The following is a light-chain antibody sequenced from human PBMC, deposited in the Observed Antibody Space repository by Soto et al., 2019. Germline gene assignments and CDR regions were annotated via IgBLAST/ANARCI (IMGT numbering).Light chain of an antibody. J-gene: IGLJ2*01. V-gene: IGLV1-44*01. CDR2: SDN. Sequence: QSVLTQPPSASGTPGQRVTISCSGSTSNIGLNTVNWYQQLPGTAPKLLTYSDNQRPAGVPDRFSGPRSGTSASLAISGLQSEDEADYSCAAWDGSLNGPVFGGGTKVTVL. CDR3: AAWDGSLNGPV. CDR1: TSNIGLNT.